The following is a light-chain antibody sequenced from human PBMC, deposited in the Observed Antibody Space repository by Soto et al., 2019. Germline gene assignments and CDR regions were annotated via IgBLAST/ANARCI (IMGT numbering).Light chain of an antibody. CDR3: QQYHSPLTWT. J-gene: IGKJ1*01. Sequence: DIVMTQSPDSLAVSLGERATINCKSSQSVLYSSNNKNYLAWFQQKPGQPPKLLISLTSSRQPGVPDRFSGGGSGTDFTLTISSLQAEDVAVYFCQQYHSPLTWTFGQGTKVEIK. CDR1: QSVLYSSNNKNY. CDR2: LTS. V-gene: IGKV4-1*01.